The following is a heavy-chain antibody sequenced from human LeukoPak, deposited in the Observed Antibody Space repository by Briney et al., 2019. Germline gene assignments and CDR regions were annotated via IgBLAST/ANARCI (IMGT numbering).Heavy chain of an antibody. J-gene: IGHJ5*02. CDR2: IIPIFGTA. CDR3: ARIVFWSGYYFGKAENWFDP. Sequence: ASVKVSCKASGGTFSSYAISWVRQAPGQGLEWMGGIIPIFGTANYAQKFQGRVTITADESTSTAYMELSSLRSEDTAVYYCARIVFWSGYYFGKAENWFDPWGQGTLVTVSS. CDR1: GGTFSSYA. V-gene: IGHV1-69*13. D-gene: IGHD3-3*01.